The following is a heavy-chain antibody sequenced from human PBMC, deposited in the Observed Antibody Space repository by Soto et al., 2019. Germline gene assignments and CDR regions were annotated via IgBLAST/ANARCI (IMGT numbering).Heavy chain of an antibody. CDR2: IYYSGST. J-gene: IGHJ4*02. D-gene: IGHD6-19*01. V-gene: IGHV4-30-4*01. CDR3: AVAVAGPTAIGY. Sequence: PSETLSLTYTVSGGSISSGDYYWSWIRQPPGKGLEWIGYIYYSGSTYYNPSLKSRVTISVDTSKNQSSLKLSSVTAADTAVYYCAVAVAGPTAIGYWGQGTLVTVSS. CDR1: GGSISSGDYY.